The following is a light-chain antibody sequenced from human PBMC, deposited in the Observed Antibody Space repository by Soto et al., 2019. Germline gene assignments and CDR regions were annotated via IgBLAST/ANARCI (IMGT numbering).Light chain of an antibody. CDR2: DAS. J-gene: IGKJ4*01. CDR3: QQRSNWPLT. V-gene: IGKV3-11*01. CDR1: QSLSSY. Sequence: EIVLTQSPATLSLSPGERGTLSCRASQSLSSYLAWYQQKPGQAPRLLIYDASNRATGIPARFSGSGSGTDFTLTISSLEPEDFAVYYCQQRSNWPLTFGGGTKVEIK.